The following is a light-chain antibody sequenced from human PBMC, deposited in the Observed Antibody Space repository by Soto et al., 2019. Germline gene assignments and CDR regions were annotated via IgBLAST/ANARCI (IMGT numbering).Light chain of an antibody. CDR1: QSISSY. V-gene: IGKV1-39*01. CDR3: QQSYSTTPYT. J-gene: IGKJ2*01. CDR2: AAS. Sequence: DIQMTQSPSSLSASVGDRVTITCRASQSISSYLNWYQQKPGKAPKLLIYAASSLQSGVPSRFSRSGSGTAFTLTISSLQPEDFATDYCQQSYSTTPYTFGPGTKLEIK.